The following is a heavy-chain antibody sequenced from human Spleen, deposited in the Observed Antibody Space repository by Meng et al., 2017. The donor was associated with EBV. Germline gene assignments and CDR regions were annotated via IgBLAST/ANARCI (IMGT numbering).Heavy chain of an antibody. V-gene: IGHV4-39*01. Sequence: QLKLQETGPGLVKPSEALALTCTVSGGSISSSSYFWGWIRQPPGKGLEWIGSIYYNGSPFYNPSLKSRVSISVDTSKNQFSLKLSSVTAADTAVFYCARVELPAAIGHFGYWGQGTLVTVSS. J-gene: IGHJ4*02. CDR1: GGSISSSSYF. D-gene: IGHD2-2*01. CDR2: IYYNGSP. CDR3: ARVELPAAIGHFGY.